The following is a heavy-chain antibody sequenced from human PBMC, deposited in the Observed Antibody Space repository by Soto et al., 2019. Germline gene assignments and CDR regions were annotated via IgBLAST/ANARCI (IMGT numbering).Heavy chain of an antibody. CDR2: ISHSETP. Sequence: SETLSLTCSVSGSYITSGDYHWTWIRQAPGKGLAWIGYISHSETPYYSPALKNRIIISSDFSMNQFSLRLNSVTAADTAVYFCAGFGVGDRDDKWGQGTLVTVSS. CDR3: AGFGVGDRDDK. D-gene: IGHD2-8*01. J-gene: IGHJ4*02. V-gene: IGHV4-30-4*01. CDR1: GSYITSGDYH.